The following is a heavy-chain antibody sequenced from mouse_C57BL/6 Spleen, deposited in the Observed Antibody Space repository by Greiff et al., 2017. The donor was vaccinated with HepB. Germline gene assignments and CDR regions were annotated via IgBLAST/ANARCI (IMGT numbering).Heavy chain of an antibody. D-gene: IGHD1-1*01. J-gene: IGHJ1*03. V-gene: IGHV5-16*01. CDR1: GFTFSDYY. CDR3: ARDPYYYYGSSYWYFDV. CDR2: INYDGSST. Sequence: DVMLVESEGGLVQPGSSMKLSCTASGFTFSDYYMAWVRQVPEKGLEWVANINYDGSSTYYLDSLKSRFIISRDNAKNILYLQMSSLKSEDTATDYCARDPYYYYGSSYWYFDVWGTGTTVTVSS.